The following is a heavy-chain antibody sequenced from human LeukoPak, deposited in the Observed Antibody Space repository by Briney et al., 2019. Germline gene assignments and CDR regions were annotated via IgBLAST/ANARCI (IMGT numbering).Heavy chain of an antibody. CDR3: AKENDDILTGYHYYCYGMDV. Sequence: GGSLRLSCAASGFTFSSYGMHWVRQAPGKGLEWVAVISYDGSNKYYADSVKGRFTISRDNSKNTLYLQMNSLIAEDTAVYYCAKENDDILTGYHYYCYGMDVWGKGTTVTVSS. CDR2: ISYDGSNK. V-gene: IGHV3-30*18. J-gene: IGHJ6*04. D-gene: IGHD3-9*01. CDR1: GFTFSSYG.